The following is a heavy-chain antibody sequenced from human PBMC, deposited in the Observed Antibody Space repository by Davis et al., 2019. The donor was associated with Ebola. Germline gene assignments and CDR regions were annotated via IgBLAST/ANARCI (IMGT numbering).Heavy chain of an antibody. D-gene: IGHD6-6*01. CDR2: IYYSGST. V-gene: IGHV4-39*07. J-gene: IGHJ6*03. CDR1: GGSISSSSYY. CDR3: AGDSSSAGYGPYFYYMDV. Sequence: PSETLSLTCTVSGGSISSSSYYWGWIRQPPGKGLEWIGSIYYSGSTNYNPSLKSRVTISVDTSKNHFSLRLSSVTAADTAVYYCAGDSSSAGYGPYFYYMDVWGKGTTVTVSS.